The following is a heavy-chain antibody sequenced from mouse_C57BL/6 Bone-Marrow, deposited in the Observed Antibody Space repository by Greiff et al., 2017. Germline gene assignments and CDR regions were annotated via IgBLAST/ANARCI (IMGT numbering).Heavy chain of an antibody. Sequence: QVQLQQPGAELVMPGASVKLSCKASGYTFTSYWMHWVKQRPGQGLEWIGEIDPSDSYTNYNQKFKGKSTLTVDKSSSTAYMQLSSLAAEDSAVYYCANLLANWGQGYLVTVSA. CDR3: ANLLAN. J-gene: IGHJ3*01. V-gene: IGHV1-69*01. CDR2: IDPSDSYT. CDR1: GYTFTSYW.